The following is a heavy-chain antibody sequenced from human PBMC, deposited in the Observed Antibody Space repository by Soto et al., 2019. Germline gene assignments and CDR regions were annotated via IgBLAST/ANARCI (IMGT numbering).Heavy chain of an antibody. CDR2: IVPLFGTT. Sequence: QVQLVQSGAEVKKPGSSVKVSCKASGGTFSSYTFSWVRQAPGQGLEWMGGIVPLFGTTNDAKIFQGRVTITADESASTVYMELSRHRSEDSAMYSCARDGAVTSTRPRGAFDIWGQGTVITVSS. D-gene: IGHD6-6*01. CDR1: GGTFSSYT. V-gene: IGHV1-69*01. CDR3: ARDGAVTSTRPRGAFDI. J-gene: IGHJ3*02.